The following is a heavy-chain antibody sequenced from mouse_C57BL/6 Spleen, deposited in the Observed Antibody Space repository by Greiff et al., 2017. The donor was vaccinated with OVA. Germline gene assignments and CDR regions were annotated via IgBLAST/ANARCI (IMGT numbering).Heavy chain of an antibody. V-gene: IGHV1-39*01. CDR1: GYSFTDYN. D-gene: IGHD3-3*01. CDR2: INPNYGST. J-gene: IGHJ3*01. CDR3: ATRGGFAY. Sequence: EVKVVESGPELVKPGASVKLSCKASGYSFTDYNMNWVKQSTGKSLEWIGVINPNYGSTNYNQKFKGKATLTVDQSSSTAYMQLNSLTSEDAAGYYCATRGGFAYWGQGTLVTVSA.